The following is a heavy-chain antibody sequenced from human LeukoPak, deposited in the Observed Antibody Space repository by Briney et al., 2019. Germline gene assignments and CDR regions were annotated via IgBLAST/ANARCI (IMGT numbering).Heavy chain of an antibody. CDR2: ISYDGSNK. CDR1: GFTFSSYA. D-gene: IGHD2-21*02. Sequence: GGSLRLSCAASGFTFSSYAMHWVRQAPGKGLEWVAVISYDGSNKYYADSVKGRFTISRDNSKNTLYLQMNSLRAEDTAVYYCARSCGGDCYSSHRYYFDYWGQGSLVTVSS. V-gene: IGHV3-30-3*01. J-gene: IGHJ4*02. CDR3: ARSCGGDCYSSHRYYFDY.